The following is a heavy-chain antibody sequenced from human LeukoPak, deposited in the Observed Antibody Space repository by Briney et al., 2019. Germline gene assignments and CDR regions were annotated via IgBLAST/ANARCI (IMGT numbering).Heavy chain of an antibody. CDR1: GVSISSYY. Sequence: PSETLSLTCTVSGVSISSYYWGWIRQPPGKGLEWIGSIYYSGSTYYNPSLKSRVTISVDTSKNQFSLKLSSVTAADTAVYYCASRGSGSYYFDYWGQGTLVTVSS. CDR2: IYYSGST. J-gene: IGHJ4*02. D-gene: IGHD3-10*01. V-gene: IGHV4-39*07. CDR3: ASRGSGSYYFDY.